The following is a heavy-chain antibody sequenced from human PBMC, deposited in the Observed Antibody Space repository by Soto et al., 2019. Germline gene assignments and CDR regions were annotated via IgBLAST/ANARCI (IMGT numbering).Heavy chain of an antibody. CDR1: GVIFSIYC. Sequence: WGTQRLSGSVAGVIFSIYCMRWVRQAPGKGMEWVPFISYDGSYLYYADSAKGRFTISRDNSQHTLYLEMNSLRVEDTAVYYCAKDVATSGSTSYSGMDVWGQGPTVTV. V-gene: IGHV3-30*18. CDR2: ISYDGSYL. J-gene: IGHJ6*02. D-gene: IGHD2-21*01. CDR3: AKDVATSGSTSYSGMDV.